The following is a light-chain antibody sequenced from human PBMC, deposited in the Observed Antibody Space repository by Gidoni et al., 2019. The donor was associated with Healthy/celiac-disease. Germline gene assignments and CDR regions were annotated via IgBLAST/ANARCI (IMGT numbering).Light chain of an antibody. Sequence: QSALTPPPSASGSPGQSVTISCTGTSSDVGGYNYVSWYQQHPSKAPKLMIYEVSKRPSGVPDRFSVSKSGNTASLTVAGLQAEDEADYYCSSYAGSNNLVFGGGTKLTVL. CDR2: EVS. CDR3: SSYAGSNNLV. CDR1: SSDVGGYNY. V-gene: IGLV2-8*01. J-gene: IGLJ2*01.